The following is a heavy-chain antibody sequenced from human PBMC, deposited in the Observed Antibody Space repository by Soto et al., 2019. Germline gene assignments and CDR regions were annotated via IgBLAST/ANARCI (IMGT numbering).Heavy chain of an antibody. CDR1: GGSFSGYY. Sequence: SETLSLTCAVYGGSFSGYYWSWIRQPPGKGLEWIGEINHSGSTNYNPSLKSRVTISVDTSKNQFSLKLSSVIAADTAVYYCARGLGFGELSRFDPWGQGTLVTVSS. J-gene: IGHJ5*02. CDR3: ARGLGFGELSRFDP. D-gene: IGHD3-10*01. CDR2: INHSGST. V-gene: IGHV4-34*01.